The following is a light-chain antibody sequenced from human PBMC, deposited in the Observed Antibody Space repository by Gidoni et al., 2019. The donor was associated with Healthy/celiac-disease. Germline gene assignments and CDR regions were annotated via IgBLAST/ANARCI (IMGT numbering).Light chain of an antibody. CDR1: QSVSSY. CDR2: DAS. V-gene: IGKV3-11*01. Sequence: IMLTQSPATLSLSPGERATLSCRASQSVSSYLAWYQQKPGQAPRLLIYDASTRATGIPARFSGSGSGTDFTLTISSLEPEDFAVYYCQQRSNWPLFTFGAGTKVDIK. J-gene: IGKJ3*01. CDR3: QQRSNWPLFT.